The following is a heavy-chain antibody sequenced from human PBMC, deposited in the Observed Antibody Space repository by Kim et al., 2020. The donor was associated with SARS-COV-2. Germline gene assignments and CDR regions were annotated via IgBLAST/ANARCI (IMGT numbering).Heavy chain of an antibody. CDR1: GFTFSNAW. J-gene: IGHJ3*02. V-gene: IGHV3-15*01. Sequence: GGSLRLSCAASGFTFSNAWMSWVRQAPGKGLEWVGRIKSKTDGGTTDYAAPVKGRFTISRDDSKNTLYLQMNSLKTEDTAVYYCTTVIVVVTAAFDIWGQGTMVTVSS. D-gene: IGHD2-21*02. CDR3: TTVIVVVTAAFDI. CDR2: IKSKTDGGTT.